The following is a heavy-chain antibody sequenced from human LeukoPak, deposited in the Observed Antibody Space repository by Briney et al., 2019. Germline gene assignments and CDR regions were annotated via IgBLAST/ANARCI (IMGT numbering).Heavy chain of an antibody. D-gene: IGHD1-20*01. V-gene: IGHV3-23*01. Sequence: GGSLRLSCAASGFTFSDFAMAWVRQAPGKGLEWVSTVSNSGGSRYHADSVKGRFTISRDNSQNTLYLQMNSLRGEDTAVYYCARDPLTGISYYYMDVWGKGTTVTVSS. CDR2: VSNSGGSR. CDR1: GFTFSDFA. CDR3: ARDPLTGISYYYMDV. J-gene: IGHJ6*03.